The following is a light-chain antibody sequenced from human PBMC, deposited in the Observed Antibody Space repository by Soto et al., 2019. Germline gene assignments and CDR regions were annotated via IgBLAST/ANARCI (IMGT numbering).Light chain of an antibody. CDR2: DAS. Sequence: EIVLTQSPATLSLSPGERATLSCRASQGISSYLAWYQQKPGQAPRLLIYDASNRATGIPARFSGSGSETDFTLTISSLEPEDVAVYYCQQRSTWPPIFGPGTKVDIK. CDR3: QQRSTWPPI. CDR1: QGISSY. V-gene: IGKV3-11*01. J-gene: IGKJ3*01.